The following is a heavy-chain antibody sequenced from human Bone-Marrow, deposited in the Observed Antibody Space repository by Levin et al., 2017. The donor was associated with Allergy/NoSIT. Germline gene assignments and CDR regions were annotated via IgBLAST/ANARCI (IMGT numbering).Heavy chain of an antibody. J-gene: IGHJ6*02. Sequence: PGGSLRLSCTVSGDSISRYYWSWIRQPPGKGLEWIGYIYYSGSTNYNPSLKSRVTISVDTSKNQFSLDLNFVTAADTAVYYCARDAQTSPTRNYGMDVWGQGTTVTVSS. CDR2: IYYSGST. V-gene: IGHV4-59*01. CDR3: ARDAQTSPTRNYGMDV. CDR1: GDSISRYY.